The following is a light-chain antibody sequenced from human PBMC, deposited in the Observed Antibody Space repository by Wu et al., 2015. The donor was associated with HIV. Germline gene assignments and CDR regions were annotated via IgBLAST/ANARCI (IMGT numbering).Light chain of an antibody. CDR2: SAS. CDR3: QQCNNLPLT. V-gene: IGKV3-15*01. CDR1: QSVHAN. Sequence: DTVMTQSPATLSVSPGQRATLSCRASQSVHANLAWYHQRPGQAPRLLIYSASYRATGIPARFSGSGSQTEFTLTISSLEPEDFAVYYCQQCNNLPLTFGQGTRLEIK. J-gene: IGKJ5*01.